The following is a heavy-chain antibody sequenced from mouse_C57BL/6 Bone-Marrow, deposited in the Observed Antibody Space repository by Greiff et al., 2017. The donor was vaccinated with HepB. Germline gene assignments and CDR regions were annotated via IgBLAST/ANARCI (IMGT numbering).Heavy chain of an antibody. D-gene: IGHD1-1*01. Sequence: EVMLVESGGDLVKPGGSLKLSCAASGFTFSSYGMSWVRQTPDKRLEWVATISSGGSYTYYPDSVKGRFTISRDNAKNTLYLQMSSLKSEDTAMYYCARHGSSPHWYFDVWAQGPRSPSPQ. CDR2: ISSGGSYT. CDR1: GFTFSSYG. CDR3: ARHGSSPHWYFDV. J-gene: IGHJ1*03. V-gene: IGHV5-6*02.